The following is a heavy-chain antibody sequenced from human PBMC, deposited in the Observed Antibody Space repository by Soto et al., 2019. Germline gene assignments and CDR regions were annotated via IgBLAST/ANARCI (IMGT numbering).Heavy chain of an antibody. V-gene: IGHV1-18*01. CDR2: IYTYNGNT. D-gene: IGHD6-13*01. CDR1: GYTFSNYG. CDR3: ARELNGAAGGGY. Sequence: QVQLVQSGAEVRKPGASVKVSCKASGYTFSNYGIFWVRQAPGQGLEWMAWIYTYNGNTKYAQKLQGRVTLTTDASTSTAYMDLRSLTSDDTAMYYCARELNGAAGGGYWGQGTLVTVSS. J-gene: IGHJ4*02.